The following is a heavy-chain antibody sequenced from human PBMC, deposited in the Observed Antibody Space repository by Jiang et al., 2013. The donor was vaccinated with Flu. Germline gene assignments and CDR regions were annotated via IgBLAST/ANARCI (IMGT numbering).Heavy chain of an antibody. Sequence: GRTYYRSKWYNDYAVSVKSRITINPDTSKNQFSLQLNSVTPEDTAVYYCARRRAVVGGAFDIWGQGTMVTVSS. V-gene: IGHV6-1*01. D-gene: IGHD4-23*01. J-gene: IGHJ3*02. CDR3: ARRRAVVGGAFDI. CDR2: TYYRSKWYN.